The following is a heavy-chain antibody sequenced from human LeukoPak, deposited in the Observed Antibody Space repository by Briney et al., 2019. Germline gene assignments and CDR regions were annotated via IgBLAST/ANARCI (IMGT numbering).Heavy chain of an antibody. V-gene: IGHV3-21*01. CDR1: GFTFSNYE. D-gene: IGHD6-13*01. J-gene: IGHJ4*02. CDR2: ISSSSSYI. Sequence: GGTLRLSCAASGFTFSNYEMNWVRQAPGKGLEWVSSISSSSSYIYYADSVKGRFTISRDNAKNSLYLQMNSLRAEDTAVYYCARGPYIAAAGVDYWGQGTLVTVSS. CDR3: ARGPYIAAAGVDY.